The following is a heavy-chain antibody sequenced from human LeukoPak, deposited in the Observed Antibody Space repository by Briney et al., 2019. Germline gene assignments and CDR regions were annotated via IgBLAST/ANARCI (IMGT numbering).Heavy chain of an antibody. V-gene: IGHV4-39*01. Sequence: SETLSLTCTVSGASISSSSHYWGWIRQPPGKELQWIANVYYSGRTNYNPSLKSRVTISVDTSEKQFSLQVNSVTAADTAVYYCARQGSAYYFDFWGQGLPVTVSS. D-gene: IGHD2-15*01. CDR1: GASISSSSHY. CDR3: ARQGSAYYFDF. CDR2: VYYSGRT. J-gene: IGHJ4*02.